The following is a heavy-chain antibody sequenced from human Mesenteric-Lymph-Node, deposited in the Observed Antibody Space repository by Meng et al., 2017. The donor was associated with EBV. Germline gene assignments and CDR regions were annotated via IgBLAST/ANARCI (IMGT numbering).Heavy chain of an antibody. CDR1: GDTFSTYA. V-gene: IGHV1-69*01. J-gene: IGHJ4*02. CDR2: IIPLFGPP. CDR3: ARDRDAYNYYFDY. Sequence: QVQLVQSGAEGKKPGSSVKVSCKPSGDTFSTYAITWVRQAPGQGPEWMGGIIPLFGPPNYAQKFQGRVTIIADESTNTAYMELSSLRSEDTAVYYCARDRDAYNYYFDYWGQGTLVTVSS. D-gene: IGHD5-24*01.